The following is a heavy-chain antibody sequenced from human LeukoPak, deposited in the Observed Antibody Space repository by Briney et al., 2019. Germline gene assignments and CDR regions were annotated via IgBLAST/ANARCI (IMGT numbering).Heavy chain of an antibody. V-gene: IGHV4-4*02. CDR1: GGSISSFDW. J-gene: IGHJ4*02. Sequence: PSETLSLTCVVSGGSISSFDWWSWVRQPPGKGLEWIGETHQSGFTNYNPSLESRVTITADKSRIQFSLKLSSVTAADTAVYYCARGVDCWGQGTLVTVSS. CDR3: ARGVDC. CDR2: THQSGFT.